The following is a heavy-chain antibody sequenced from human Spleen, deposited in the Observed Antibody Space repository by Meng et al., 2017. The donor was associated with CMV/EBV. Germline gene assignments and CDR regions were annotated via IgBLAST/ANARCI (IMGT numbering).Heavy chain of an antibody. CDR1: GFTFSSYE. J-gene: IGHJ4*02. Sequence: GGSLRLSCAASGFTFSSYEMNWVRQAPGKGLEWVSYISSSGSTIYYADSVKGRFTISRDNAKNSLYLQMDSLRAEDTAVYYCARNLRFLDYCGQGTLVTVSS. CDR3: ARNLRFLDY. D-gene: IGHD3-3*01. V-gene: IGHV3-48*03. CDR2: ISSSGSTI.